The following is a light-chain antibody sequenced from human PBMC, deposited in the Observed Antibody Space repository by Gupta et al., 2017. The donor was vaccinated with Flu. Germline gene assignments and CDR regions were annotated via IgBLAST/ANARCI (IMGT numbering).Light chain of an antibody. CDR1: DMETKS. Sequence: GGNDMETKSVRWYHQKPGQAPVLVVYDNTDRPSGIPERFSGSNSGNSATLTISGVEAGDEADYYCQVWDSSSEWVFGGRTKLTVL. J-gene: IGLJ3*02. V-gene: IGLV3-21*02. CDR2: DNT. CDR3: QVWDSSSEWV.